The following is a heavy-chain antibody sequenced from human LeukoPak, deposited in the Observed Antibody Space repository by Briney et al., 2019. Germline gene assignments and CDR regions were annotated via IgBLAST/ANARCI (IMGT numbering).Heavy chain of an antibody. CDR3: ARYSSSYGPFSYYYYGMDV. Sequence: ASVKVSCTASGYTFTSYGISWVRQAPGQGLEWMGWISAYNGNTNYAQKLQGRVTMTTDTSTSTAYMELRSLRSDDTAVYYCARYSSSYGPFSYYYYGMDVWGQGTTVTVSS. J-gene: IGHJ6*02. CDR2: ISAYNGNT. D-gene: IGHD5-18*01. CDR1: GYTFTSYG. V-gene: IGHV1-18*01.